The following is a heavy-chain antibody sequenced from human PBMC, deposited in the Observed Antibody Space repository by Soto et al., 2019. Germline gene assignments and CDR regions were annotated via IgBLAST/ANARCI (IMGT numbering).Heavy chain of an antibody. CDR2: IYYSGST. CDR3: ARGPDRLRIHLRLD. J-gene: IGHJ1*01. D-gene: IGHD4-17*01. CDR1: GGSISSGGYY. Sequence: QVQLQESGPGLVKPSQTLSLTCTVSGGSISSGGYYWSWIRQHPGKGLEWIGYIYYSGSTYYNPSHNRRVTIPVDTSKNQFSLKLSSVTAADTAVYYCARGPDRLRIHLRLDWGQGTLVTVS. V-gene: IGHV4-31*03.